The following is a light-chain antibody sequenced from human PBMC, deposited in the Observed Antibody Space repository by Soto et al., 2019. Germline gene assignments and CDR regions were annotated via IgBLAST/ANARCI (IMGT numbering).Light chain of an antibody. CDR2: GAS. Sequence: EIVMTQSPATLSVSPGERATLSCRASQSVSSNLAWYQQKPGQAPRLLIYGASTRATGIPARLSGSGSGTEVTLTISSLQSEDFAVYYCQQYNNWPQTFGQGTKLEIK. J-gene: IGKJ2*01. CDR3: QQYNNWPQT. CDR1: QSVSSN. V-gene: IGKV3-15*01.